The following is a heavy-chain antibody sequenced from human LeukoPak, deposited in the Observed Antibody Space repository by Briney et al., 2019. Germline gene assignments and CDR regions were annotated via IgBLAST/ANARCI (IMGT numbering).Heavy chain of an antibody. CDR3: ARGXYXXXXGXYRGNAFDI. V-gene: IGHV4-30-2*01. CDR1: GGSISSGGYS. Sequence: PSETLSLTCAVSGGSISSGGYSWSWIRQPPGKGLEWIGYIYHSGSTYYIPSLKSRVTISVDRSKNQFSLKLSSVTAADTAVYYCARGXYXXXXGXYRGNAFDIWGQGTMV. CDR2: IYHSGST. D-gene: IGHD1-26*01. J-gene: IGHJ3*02.